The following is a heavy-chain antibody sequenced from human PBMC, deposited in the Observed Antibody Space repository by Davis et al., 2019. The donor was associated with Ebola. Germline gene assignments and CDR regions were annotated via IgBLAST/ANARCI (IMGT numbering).Heavy chain of an antibody. D-gene: IGHD1-1*01. CDR2: ISYDGSNK. CDR1: GFTFSSYA. CDR3: ARGAGTYYYYGMDV. J-gene: IGHJ6*02. V-gene: IGHV3-30-3*01. Sequence: GESLKISCAAFGFTFSSYAMHWVRQAPGKGLEWVAVISYDGSNKYYADSVKGRFTISRDNSKNTLYLQMNSLRAEDTAVYYCARGAGTYYYYGMDVWGQGTTVTVSS.